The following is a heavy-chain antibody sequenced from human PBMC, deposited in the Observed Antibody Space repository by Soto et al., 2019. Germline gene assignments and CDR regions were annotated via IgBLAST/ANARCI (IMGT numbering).Heavy chain of an antibody. J-gene: IGHJ2*01. D-gene: IGHD3-9*01. CDR2: IKDRGSI. CDR1: GGSFSGYY. V-gene: IGHV4-34*01. Sequence: QVQLQQGGAGQLRPLEPLSLTCGVSGGSFSGYYWDWIRQSPGTGLEWIGEIKDRGSINYNPSLKSPVSISVDTSKNPYSLDLRSVTAADTAVYYCARESHDILTGPPWVWYFDLWGRGTLVTVSS. CDR3: ARESHDILTGPPWVWYFDL.